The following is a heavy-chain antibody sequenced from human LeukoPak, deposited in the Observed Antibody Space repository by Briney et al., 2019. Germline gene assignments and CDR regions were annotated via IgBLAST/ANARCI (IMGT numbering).Heavy chain of an antibody. Sequence: ASVKVSRKASGYTFTSCDINWVRQATGQGLEWMGWMNPNSGNTGYAQKFQGRVTMTRNTSISTAYTELSSLRSEDTAVYYCARAPAMVPGVIPSAGSSDYYYMAVWGKGTTVTVSS. CDR3: ARAPAMVPGVIPSAGSSDYYYMAV. V-gene: IGHV1-8*01. J-gene: IGHJ6*03. CDR2: MNPNSGNT. D-gene: IGHD3-10*01. CDR1: GYTFTSCD.